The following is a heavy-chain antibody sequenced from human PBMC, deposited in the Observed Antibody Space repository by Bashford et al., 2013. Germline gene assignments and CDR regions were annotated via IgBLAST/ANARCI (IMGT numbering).Heavy chain of an antibody. Sequence: SXTLSLTCTVSGDSIRGYYWSWVRQSPGKGLEWIASIFYSGAIYYSPSLKSRLTLSIDTSKNQFSLKLSSVTAADTAMYYCARGRYCTNGVCPLSGFDPWGQGTLVTVSS. CDR2: IFYSGAI. J-gene: IGHJ5*02. D-gene: IGHD2-8*01. V-gene: IGHV4-59*01. CDR1: GDSIRGYY. CDR3: ARGRYCTNGVCPLSGFDP.